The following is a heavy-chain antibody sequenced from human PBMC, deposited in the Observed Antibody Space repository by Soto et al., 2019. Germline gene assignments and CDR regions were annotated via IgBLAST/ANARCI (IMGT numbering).Heavy chain of an antibody. Sequence: GGSLRLSCASSGFTFIDYYMSWIRQAPGKGLEWVAYISAGGSDIYYGDSVKGRFTVSRDNTKKSLYLQMSNLRADDTAIYYCASLPQGYYDRSGRLVDYWGHGTLVTVS. V-gene: IGHV3-11*01. CDR3: ASLPQGYYDRSGRLVDY. CDR1: GFTFIDYY. J-gene: IGHJ4*01. D-gene: IGHD3-22*01. CDR2: ISAGGSDI.